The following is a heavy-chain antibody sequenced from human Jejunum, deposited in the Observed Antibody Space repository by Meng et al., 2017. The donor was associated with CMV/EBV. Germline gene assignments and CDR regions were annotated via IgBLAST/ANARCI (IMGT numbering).Heavy chain of an antibody. CDR1: GLTFSTYS. CDR2: IYGSGSTT. D-gene: IGHD1-14*01. Sequence: GLTFSTYSMNWVRQAPGKGLELVSIIYGSGSTTIYAASVQGRFTISRDNSRNVVYLQMNSLRADDSGIYYCVKDRTPDGLFEFDFWGQGTPVTVSS. V-gene: IGHV3-23*03. J-gene: IGHJ4*02. CDR3: VKDRTPDGLFEFDF.